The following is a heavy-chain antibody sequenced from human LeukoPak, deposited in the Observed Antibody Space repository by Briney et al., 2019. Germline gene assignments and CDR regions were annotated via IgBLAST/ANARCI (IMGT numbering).Heavy chain of an antibody. D-gene: IGHD6-13*01. J-gene: IGHJ5*02. Sequence: SETLSLTCAVSGGSISSSNWWSWVRPPPGKGLEWIGEIYHSGSTNYNPSLKSRVTISVDKSKNQFSLKLSSVTAADTAVYYCASRGGIAAAAVDPWGQGTLVTVSS. CDR1: GGSISSSNW. CDR2: IYHSGST. CDR3: ASRGGIAAAAVDP. V-gene: IGHV4-4*02.